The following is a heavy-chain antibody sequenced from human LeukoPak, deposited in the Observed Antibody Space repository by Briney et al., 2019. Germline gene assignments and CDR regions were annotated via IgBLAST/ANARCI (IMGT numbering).Heavy chain of an antibody. CDR2: IKQDGSEK. CDR1: GFTFSSYW. V-gene: IGHV3-7*01. J-gene: IGHJ5*02. CDR3: ASEYYDFWSGYYTDNWFDP. Sequence: GGSLRLSCAASGFTFSSYWMSWIRQAPGKGLEWVANIKQDGSEKYYVDSVKGRFTISRDNAKNSLYLQMNSLRAEDTAVYYCASEYYDFWSGYYTDNWFDPWGQGTLVTVSS. D-gene: IGHD3-3*01.